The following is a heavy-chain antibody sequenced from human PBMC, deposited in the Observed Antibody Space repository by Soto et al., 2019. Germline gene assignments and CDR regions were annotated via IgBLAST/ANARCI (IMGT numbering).Heavy chain of an antibody. CDR1: GGSISSYY. CDR3: AMRDYGDYGGGDEYFHH. Sequence: SETLSLTCTVSGGSISSYYWSWIRQPPGKGLEWIGYIYYSGSTNYNPSLKSRVTISVDTSKNQFSLKLSSVTAADTAVYYCAMRDYGDYGGGDEYFHHWGQGTLVTVSS. J-gene: IGHJ1*01. CDR2: IYYSGST. D-gene: IGHD4-17*01. V-gene: IGHV4-59*08.